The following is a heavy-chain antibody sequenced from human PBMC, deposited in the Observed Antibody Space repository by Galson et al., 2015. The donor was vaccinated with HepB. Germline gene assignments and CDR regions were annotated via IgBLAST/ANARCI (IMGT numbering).Heavy chain of an antibody. CDR3: ARTCSSTSCYGWFDP. Sequence: SVKVSCKASGYTFTSYGISWVRQAPGQGLEWMGWISGDNGNTNYAQKVQGRVTMTTDTSTSTAYMELRSLRSDDTAVYYCARTCSSTSCYGWFDPWGQGTLVTVSS. V-gene: IGHV1-18*04. CDR1: GYTFTSYG. CDR2: ISGDNGNT. D-gene: IGHD2-2*01. J-gene: IGHJ5*02.